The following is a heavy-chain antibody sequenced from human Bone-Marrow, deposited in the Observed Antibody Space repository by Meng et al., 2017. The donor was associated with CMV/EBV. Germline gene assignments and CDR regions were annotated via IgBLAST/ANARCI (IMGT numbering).Heavy chain of an antibody. D-gene: IGHD5-24*01. CDR3: ARDLESLYFDY. CDR2: INPNSGGT. Sequence: QVQLVQCGGEVQKPWASVKVACKASGYTFSGYYIHWVRQAPGQGLEWMGWINPNSGGTNYAQNFRGRVTMTRDTSISTPYMELSRLRSDDTAVYYCARDLESLYFDYWGQGTLVTVSS. V-gene: IGHV1-2*02. CDR1: GYTFSGYY. J-gene: IGHJ4*02.